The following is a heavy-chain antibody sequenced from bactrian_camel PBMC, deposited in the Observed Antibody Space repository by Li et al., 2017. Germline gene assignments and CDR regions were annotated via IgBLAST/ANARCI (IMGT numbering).Heavy chain of an antibody. D-gene: IGHD2*01. CDR1: GYPRC. V-gene: IGHV3S53*01. CDR2: IRPGGTT. CDR3: ATDTLEIGAKAWNY. Sequence: HVQLVESGGGSVQAGGSLRLSCAASGYPRCMGWFRQAPGEKREGVASIRPGGTTTAYASSVRGRFTISRDNAKNTVYLQMNSLKPEDTAVYYCATDTLEIGAKAWNYWGQGTQVTVS. J-gene: IGHJ4*01.